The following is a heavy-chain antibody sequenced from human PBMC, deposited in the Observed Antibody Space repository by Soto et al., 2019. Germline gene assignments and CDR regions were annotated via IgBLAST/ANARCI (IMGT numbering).Heavy chain of an antibody. D-gene: IGHD3-3*01. Sequence: SETLSLTCAFYGGSFSGYYWSLIRQPPGKGLEWIGEINHSGSTNYNPSLKSRVTISVDTSKNQFSLKLSSVTAADTAVYYCARLRLHYDFWSGYPYYFDYWGQGTLVTVSS. CDR2: INHSGST. CDR1: GGSFSGYY. CDR3: ARLRLHYDFWSGYPYYFDY. V-gene: IGHV4-34*01. J-gene: IGHJ4*02.